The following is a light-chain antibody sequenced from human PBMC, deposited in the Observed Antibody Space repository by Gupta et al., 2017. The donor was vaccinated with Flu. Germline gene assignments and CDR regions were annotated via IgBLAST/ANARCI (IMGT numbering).Light chain of an antibody. CDR1: QSVLYSSNNKNY. V-gene: IGKV4-1*01. CDR3: QQDDSTPRT. Sequence: SLGERATINCKSSQSVLYSSNNKNYLAWYQHKPGQPPKLLIYWASTRESGVPDRFSGSGSGTDFTLTISSLQAEDVAVYYCQQDDSTPRTFGQGTKVEIK. J-gene: IGKJ1*01. CDR2: WAS.